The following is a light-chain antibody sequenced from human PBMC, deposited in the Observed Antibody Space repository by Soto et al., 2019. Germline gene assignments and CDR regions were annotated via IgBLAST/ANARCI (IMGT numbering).Light chain of an antibody. CDR1: QTISNW. Sequence: DIQMTQSPSTLSASVGDRVTITCRASQTISNWLAWYQQKPGKAPELLIYDASSLESGVPSRFSGSGSGTEFTLTISSLQPDDFGTYYCQQYDTYPLYTFGQGTKLEIK. V-gene: IGKV1-5*01. J-gene: IGKJ2*01. CDR2: DAS. CDR3: QQYDTYPLYT.